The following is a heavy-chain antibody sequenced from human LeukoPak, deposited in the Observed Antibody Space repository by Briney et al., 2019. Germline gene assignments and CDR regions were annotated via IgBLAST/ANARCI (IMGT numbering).Heavy chain of an antibody. V-gene: IGHV4-59*01. CDR2: IYYSGST. CDR1: GGSIISYY. D-gene: IGHD3-22*01. J-gene: IGHJ4*02. CDR3: ARVGYYDSSGYYDY. Sequence: SETLSLTCTVSGGSIISYYWNWIRQPPGKGLEWIGYIYYSGSTNYNPSLKSRVTISIDTSKSHFSLKLSSVTAADTAVYYCARVGYYDSSGYYDYWGQGTLVTVSS.